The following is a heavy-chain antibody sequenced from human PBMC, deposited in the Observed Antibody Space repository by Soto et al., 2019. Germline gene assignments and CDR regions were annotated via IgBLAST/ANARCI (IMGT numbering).Heavy chain of an antibody. D-gene: IGHD2-15*01. J-gene: IGHJ4*02. V-gene: IGHV3-74*01. CDR1: GFTFSTYW. Sequence: EVQLVESGGGLVQPGGSLRLSCAASGFTFSTYWMHWVRQAPGKGLVWVSRINSDGSSTNYADSVKGRFTISRDNAENTRYLEINNLRAEDTAVYYCARDYYTRLGHCSGGGCPLDYWGQGTLVTVSS. CDR2: INSDGSST. CDR3: ARDYYTRLGHCSGGGCPLDY.